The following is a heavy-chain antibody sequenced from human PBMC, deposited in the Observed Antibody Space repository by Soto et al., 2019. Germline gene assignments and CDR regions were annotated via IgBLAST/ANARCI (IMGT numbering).Heavy chain of an antibody. J-gene: IGHJ4*02. D-gene: IGHD6-13*01. CDR2: IDPSDSYT. CDR3: ARLQAAAGDNDLTFDY. V-gene: IGHV5-10-1*01. Sequence: GESLKVSCEGSGYSFSSYWISWVRQMPGKGLEWMGRIDPSDSYTSYSPSFQGHVTISADKSISTAYLQWSSLKASDTAMYYCARLQAAAGDNDLTFDYWGQGTLVTVSS. CDR1: GYSFSSYW.